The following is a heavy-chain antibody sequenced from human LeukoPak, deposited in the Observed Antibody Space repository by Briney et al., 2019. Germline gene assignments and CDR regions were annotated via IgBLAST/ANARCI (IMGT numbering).Heavy chain of an antibody. CDR1: GFSFSSAW. J-gene: IGHJ4*02. CDR2: IKSNTNGGTT. Sequence: GGSLRLSCAGSGFSFSSAWMNWVRQAPGKGLEWVGLIKSNTNGGTTAYAAPVKGRFTISRDDSKNTLYLQMDSLKTEDTGVYYCTTEYWGSNYWGQGTLVTVSS. D-gene: IGHD7-27*01. CDR3: TTEYWGSNY. V-gene: IGHV3-15*07.